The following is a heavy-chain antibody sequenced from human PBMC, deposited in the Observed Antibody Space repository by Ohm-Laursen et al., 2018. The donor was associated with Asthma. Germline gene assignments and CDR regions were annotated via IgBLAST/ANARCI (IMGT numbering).Heavy chain of an antibody. J-gene: IGHJ3*02. CDR2: ISSAETYK. Sequence: SSLRLSCSASGFTFSIYALHWVRQAPGKGLEWVAIISSAETYKNYANSVKGRFTISKDNSKNTLFLQMNSLRPDDTAVYYCARRDFSGGDTNAAFDIWSQGTMVAVSS. CDR3: ARRDFSGGDTNAAFDI. CDR1: GFTFSIYA. D-gene: IGHD2-21*02. V-gene: IGHV3-30*04.